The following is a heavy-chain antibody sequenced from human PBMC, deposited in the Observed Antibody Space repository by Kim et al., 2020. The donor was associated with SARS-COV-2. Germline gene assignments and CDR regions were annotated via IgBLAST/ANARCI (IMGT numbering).Heavy chain of an antibody. CDR3: ARGKKGTICGVVISQGLNYYYYYGMDV. D-gene: IGHD3-3*01. J-gene: IGHJ6*02. CDR1: GFTFSSYA. V-gene: IGHV3-23*01. CDR2: ISGSGGST. Sequence: GGSLRLSCAASGFTFSSYAMSWVRQAPGKGLEWVSAISGSGGSTYYADSVKGRFTISRDNSKNTLYLQMNSLRAEDTAVYYCARGKKGTICGVVISQGLNYYYYYGMDVWGQGTTVTVSS.